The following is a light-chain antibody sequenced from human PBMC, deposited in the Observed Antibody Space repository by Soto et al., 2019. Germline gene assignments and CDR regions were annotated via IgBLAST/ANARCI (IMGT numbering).Light chain of an antibody. CDR2: EVS. CDR1: SGDVGAYNY. CDR3: SLYRSSNTLVV. V-gene: IGLV2-14*01. Sequence: QSALTQPASVSGSPGQTITISCTGTSGDVGAYNYVSWYQHQPGKAPKLMIYEVSNRPSGVSNRFSGSKSVNTASLTISGLQPEDEAAYYWSLYRSSNTLVVFGGGTKLTVL. J-gene: IGLJ3*02.